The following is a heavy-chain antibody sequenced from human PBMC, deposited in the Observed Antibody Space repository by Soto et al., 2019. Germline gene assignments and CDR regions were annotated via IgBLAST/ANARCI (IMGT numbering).Heavy chain of an antibody. CDR1: GGSISSGGYY. CDR2: IYYSGST. V-gene: IGHV4-31*03. Sequence: SETLSLTCTVSGGSISSGGYYLSWIRQHPGKGLEWIGYIYYSGSTYYNPSLKSRVTISVDTSKNQFSLKLSSVTAADTAVYYCARDGSGSSYNWFDPWGQGTLVTVSS. CDR3: ARDGSGSSYNWFDP. D-gene: IGHD3-10*01. J-gene: IGHJ5*02.